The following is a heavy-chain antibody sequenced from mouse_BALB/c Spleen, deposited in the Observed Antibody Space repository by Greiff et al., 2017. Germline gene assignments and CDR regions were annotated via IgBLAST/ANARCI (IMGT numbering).Heavy chain of an antibody. J-gene: IGHJ4*01. D-gene: IGHD2-4*01. CDR1: GYTFTDYN. V-gene: IGHV1S29*02. CDR2: IYPYNGGT. Sequence: EVQLHQSGPELVKPGASVKISCKASGYTFTDYNMHWVKQSHGKSLEWIGYIYPYNGGTGYNQKFKSKATLTVDNSSSTAYMELRSLTSEDSAVYYCARGGDYVDAMDYWGQGTSVTVSS. CDR3: ARGGDYVDAMDY.